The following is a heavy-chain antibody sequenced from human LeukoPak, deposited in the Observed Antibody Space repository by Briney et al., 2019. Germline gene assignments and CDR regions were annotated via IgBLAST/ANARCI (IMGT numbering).Heavy chain of an antibody. D-gene: IGHD2-2*01. V-gene: IGHV3-9*01. J-gene: IGHJ4*02. CDR2: ISWNSGSK. Sequence: PGGSLRLSCAAPGFTFDDYAMHWVRQAPGKGLEWVSGISWNSGSKGYADSVKGRFTISRDNARNSLYLQMNSLRAEDTAVYYCARASSTSHFDYWGQGTLVTVSS. CDR1: GFTFDDYA. CDR3: ARASSTSHFDY.